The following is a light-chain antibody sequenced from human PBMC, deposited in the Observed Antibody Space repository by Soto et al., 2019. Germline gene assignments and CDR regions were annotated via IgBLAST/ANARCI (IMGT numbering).Light chain of an antibody. J-gene: IGLJ1*01. Sequence: QSVLTQPRSVSGSPGQSVTISCTGTSSDVGGYNYVSWYQQHPGKAPKLMISDVSKRPSGVPDRFSGSKSGNTASLTISGLQAEDEADYYCCSYAGTSLYVFGTGTKVTVL. V-gene: IGLV2-11*01. CDR1: SSDVGGYNY. CDR3: CSYAGTSLYV. CDR2: DVS.